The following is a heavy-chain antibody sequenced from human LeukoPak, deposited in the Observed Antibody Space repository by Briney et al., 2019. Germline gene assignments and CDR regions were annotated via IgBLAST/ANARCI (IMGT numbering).Heavy chain of an antibody. D-gene: IGHD2-2*01. V-gene: IGHV3-66*01. CDR3: ASSREATSNWFVY. Sequence: GGSLRLSCAASGFTFSSYMTWVRQAPGKGLEWVSIIYSGGNTYYADSVQGRFTISRDNSKNTLYLQMNSLRAEDTAVYHCASSREATSNWFVYWGQGTLVTVSS. CDR2: IYSGGNT. CDR1: GFTFSSY. J-gene: IGHJ5*01.